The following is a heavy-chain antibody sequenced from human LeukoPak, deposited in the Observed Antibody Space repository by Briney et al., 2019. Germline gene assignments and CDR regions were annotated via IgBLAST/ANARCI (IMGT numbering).Heavy chain of an antibody. J-gene: IGHJ6*02. CDR2: INSDGSST. CDR3: ARDMTTVTIGGFYYYYGMDV. D-gene: IGHD4-11*01. V-gene: IGHV3-74*01. Sequence: GGSLRLSCAASGFTFSSYWTHWVRQAPGKGLVWDSRINSDGSSTSYADSVKGRFTISRDNAKNTLYLQMNSLRAEDTAVYYCARDMTTVTIGGFYYYYGMDVWGQGTTVTVSS. CDR1: GFTFSSYW.